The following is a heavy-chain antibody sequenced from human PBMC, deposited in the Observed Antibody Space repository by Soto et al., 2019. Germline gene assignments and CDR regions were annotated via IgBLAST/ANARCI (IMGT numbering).Heavy chain of an antibody. CDR3: ARDRTTVVNLDY. D-gene: IGHD4-17*01. Sequence: GASVKVSCKASGGTFSSYAISWVRQAPGQGLEWMGGIIPIFGTANYAQKFQGRVTITADESTSTAYMELSSLRSEDTAVYYCARDRTTVVNLDYWGQGTLVTVSS. V-gene: IGHV1-69*13. J-gene: IGHJ4*02. CDR1: GGTFSSYA. CDR2: IIPIFGTA.